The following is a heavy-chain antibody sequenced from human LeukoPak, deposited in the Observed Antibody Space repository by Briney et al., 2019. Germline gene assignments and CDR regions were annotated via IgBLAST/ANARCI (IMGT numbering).Heavy chain of an antibody. CDR2: IHPAIGST. Sequence: ASVKVSCKASGHTFTNFYIYWVRQAPGQGLEWTGMIHPAIGSTTYAQKVQGRITLTRDTSTDTVYMELNSLRSEDTAVYYCARGGGVATPYLDVWGQGTTVTVSS. D-gene: IGHD4-23*01. CDR3: ARGGGVATPYLDV. CDR1: GHTFTNFY. V-gene: IGHV1-46*01. J-gene: IGHJ6*02.